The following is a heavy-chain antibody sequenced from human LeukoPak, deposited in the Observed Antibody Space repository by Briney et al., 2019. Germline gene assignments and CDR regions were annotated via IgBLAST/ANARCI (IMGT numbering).Heavy chain of an antibody. CDR1: GFIFSNYG. V-gene: IGHV3-30*18. CDR3: AKDVGVGTTTSRRTNFDY. CDR2: ISYDGSNK. Sequence: PGGSLRLSCAASGFIFSNYGMHWVRQAPGKGLEWVAVISYDGSNKYYADSVKGRFTISRDNSKNTLYLQMNSLRAEDTAVYYCAKDVGVGTTTSRRTNFDYWGQGTLVTVSS. J-gene: IGHJ4*02. D-gene: IGHD1-26*01.